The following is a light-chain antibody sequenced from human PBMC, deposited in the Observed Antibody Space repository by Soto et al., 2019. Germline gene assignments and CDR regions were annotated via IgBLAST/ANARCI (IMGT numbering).Light chain of an antibody. CDR2: SGS. Sequence: EIVLTQSPGTLSLSPGDRATLSCRASESLGSSYLAWYQQKPGQAPRLLIYSGSSRAAGIPDRFSGSGSETDFTLTISSLEPEDFAVYYCQHYGSSPLTFGGGTKVDIK. CDR3: QHYGSSPLT. V-gene: IGKV3-20*01. CDR1: ESLGSSY. J-gene: IGKJ4*01.